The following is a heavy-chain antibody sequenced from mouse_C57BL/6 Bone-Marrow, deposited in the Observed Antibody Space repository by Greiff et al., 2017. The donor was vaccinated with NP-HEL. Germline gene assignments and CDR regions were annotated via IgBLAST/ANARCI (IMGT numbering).Heavy chain of an antibody. V-gene: IGHV1-55*01. D-gene: IGHD1-1*01. Sequence: QVQLQQPGAELVKPGASVKMSCKASGYTFTSYWITWVKQRPGQGLEWIGDIYPGSGSTNYNEKFKSKATLTVDTSSSTAYMQLSSLTSEDSAVYYCARSTVVAPYWYCDVWGTGTTVTVSS. CDR3: ARSTVVAPYWYCDV. J-gene: IGHJ1*03. CDR1: GYTFTSYW. CDR2: IYPGSGST.